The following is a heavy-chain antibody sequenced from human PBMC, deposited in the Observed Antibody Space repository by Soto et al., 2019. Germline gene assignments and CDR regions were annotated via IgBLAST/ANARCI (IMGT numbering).Heavy chain of an antibody. CDR1: GGSVRSGSYY. CDR2: IYFSGST. J-gene: IGHJ4*02. Sequence: SETLSLTCSVSGGSVRSGSYYWCWIRQPPGKGLEWIGYIYFSGSTDYNPSLKSRVTISVDTSKNQFSLKLSSLTAADTAVYYCARERTGDPTFFDYWGQGTLVTVS. V-gene: IGHV4-61*01. D-gene: IGHD1-1*01. CDR3: ARERTGDPTFFDY.